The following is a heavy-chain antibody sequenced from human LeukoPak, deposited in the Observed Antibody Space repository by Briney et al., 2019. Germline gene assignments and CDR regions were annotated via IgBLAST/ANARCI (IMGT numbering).Heavy chain of an antibody. J-gene: IGHJ4*02. CDR2: ITSSSNYI. CDR1: GFTFSSYN. D-gene: IGHD2-15*01. Sequence: GGSLRLSCAASGFTFSSYNMNWVRQAPGKGLEWVSSITSSSNYIYYADSVKGRFTISRDNAKNSLYLQMNSLRAEDTALYYCAREDCSGGSCYFVYWGQGTLVTVSS. V-gene: IGHV3-21*04. CDR3: AREDCSGGSCYFVY.